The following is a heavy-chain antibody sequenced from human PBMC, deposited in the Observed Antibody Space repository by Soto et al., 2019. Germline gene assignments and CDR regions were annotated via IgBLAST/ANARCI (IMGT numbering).Heavy chain of an antibody. D-gene: IGHD1-26*01. CDR3: ATVRWEDAFDI. CDR2: MNPNSGNT. J-gene: IGHJ3*02. V-gene: IGHV1-8*01. Sequence: QEQLVQSGAEVKKPGASVKVSCKASGYTFTSYDISWVRQATGQGLEWMGWMNPNSGNTGYAQKFQGRVTMTRNTSIGTAYMVLSSLRSEDTAVYYCATVRWEDAFDIWGQGTMVTVSS. CDR1: GYTFTSYD.